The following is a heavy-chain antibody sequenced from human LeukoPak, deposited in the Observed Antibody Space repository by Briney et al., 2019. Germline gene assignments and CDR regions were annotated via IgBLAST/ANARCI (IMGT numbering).Heavy chain of an antibody. V-gene: IGHV4-59*01. Sequence: SETLSLTCTVSGGSLSSYYWSWIRQPPGKGLEWIEYIYYSGSTNYNSSLKSRVTISVDTSKNQFSLKLSSVTAADTAVYYCARDNGDLALDAFDIWGQGTMVTVSS. D-gene: IGHD2-8*01. CDR2: IYYSGST. CDR1: GGSLSSYY. CDR3: ARDNGDLALDAFDI. J-gene: IGHJ3*02.